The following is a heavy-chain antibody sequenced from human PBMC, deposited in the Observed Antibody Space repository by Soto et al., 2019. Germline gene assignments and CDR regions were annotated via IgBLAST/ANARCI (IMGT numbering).Heavy chain of an antibody. V-gene: IGHV3-21*04. CDR2: ISSSSSYI. J-gene: IGHJ4*02. Sequence: PGGSLRLSCAASGFTFSSYSMNWVRQAPGKGLEWVSSISSSSSYIYYADSVKGRFTISRDNSKNTLYLQMNSLRAEDTAVYYCAKEKPQQAPSAPGDYWGQGTLVTVSS. CDR1: GFTFSSYS. CDR3: AKEKPQQAPSAPGDY.